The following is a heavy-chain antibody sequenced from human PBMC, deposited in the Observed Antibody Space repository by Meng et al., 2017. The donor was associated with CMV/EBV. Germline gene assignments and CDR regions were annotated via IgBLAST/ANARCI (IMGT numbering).Heavy chain of an antibody. CDR1: GFTLSSYG. V-gene: IGHV3-30*02. J-gene: IGHJ4*02. CDR2: IRYDGSNK. D-gene: IGHD6-6*01. Sequence: GFTLSSYGMHWVRQAPGKGLEWVAFIRYDGSNKYYADSVKGRFTISRDNSKNTLYLQMNSLRAEDTAVYYCAKKKGSGYSSSSPTDYWGQGTLVTVSS. CDR3: AKKKGSGYSSSSPTDY.